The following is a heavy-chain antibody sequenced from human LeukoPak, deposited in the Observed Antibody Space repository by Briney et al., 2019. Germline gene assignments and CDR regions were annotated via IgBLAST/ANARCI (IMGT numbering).Heavy chain of an antibody. CDR1: GGTFSSYA. CDR3: ARDPNGSLDFDY. D-gene: IGHD1-26*01. Sequence: SVKVSCKASGGTFSSYAISWVRQAPGQGLEWMGGIIPIFGTANYAQKFQGRVTITADKSTSTAYMELSGLRSEDTALYYCARDPNGSLDFDYWGQGTLVTVSS. V-gene: IGHV1-69*06. CDR2: IIPIFGTA. J-gene: IGHJ4*02.